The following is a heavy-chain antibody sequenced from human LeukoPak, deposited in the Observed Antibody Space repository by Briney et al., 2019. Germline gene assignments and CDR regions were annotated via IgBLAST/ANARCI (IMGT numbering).Heavy chain of an antibody. Sequence: TSETLSLTCTVSGGSISSGTYYWGWIRQPPGKGLEWIGSIYYSGSTFYNPSLKSRVTISVDSSKNQFSLKLSSVTAADTALYYCARVNYYDSGGPFDYWGQGTLVTVSS. V-gene: IGHV4-39*01. CDR1: GGSISSGTYY. J-gene: IGHJ4*02. CDR3: ARVNYYDSGGPFDY. CDR2: IYYSGST. D-gene: IGHD3-22*01.